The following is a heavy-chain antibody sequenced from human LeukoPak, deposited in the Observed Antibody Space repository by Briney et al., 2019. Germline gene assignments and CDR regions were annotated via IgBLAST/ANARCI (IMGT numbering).Heavy chain of an antibody. Sequence: GGSLRLSCAASGFTFSNYNMNWVRQAPGKGLEWVSSISSSSSYIYYADSVKGRFTISRDNAKNSLYLQMNSLRAEDTAVYYCARGKYGDYVYWGQGTLVTVSS. CDR1: GFTFSNYN. D-gene: IGHD4-17*01. CDR3: ARGKYGDYVY. CDR2: ISSSSSYI. J-gene: IGHJ4*02. V-gene: IGHV3-21*01.